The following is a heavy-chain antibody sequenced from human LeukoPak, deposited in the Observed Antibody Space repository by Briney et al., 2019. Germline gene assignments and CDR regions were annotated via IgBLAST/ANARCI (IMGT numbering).Heavy chain of an antibody. CDR2: IIPIFGTA. D-gene: IGHD6-19*01. CDR1: GGTFSSYA. J-gene: IGHJ5*02. Sequence: GASVKVSCKASGGTFSSYAISWVRQAPGQGLEWMGGIIPIFGTANYAQKFQGRVKITADKSTSTAYMELSSLRSEDTAVYYCARVSVIAVAGLSWFDPWGQGTLVTVSS. V-gene: IGHV1-69*06. CDR3: ARVSVIAVAGLSWFDP.